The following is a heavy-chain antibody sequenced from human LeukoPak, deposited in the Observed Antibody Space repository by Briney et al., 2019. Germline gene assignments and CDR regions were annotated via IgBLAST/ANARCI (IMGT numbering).Heavy chain of an antibody. D-gene: IGHD3-10*01. J-gene: IGHJ6*02. CDR1: GLTFDDYA. V-gene: IGHV3-43*02. Sequence: GGSLRLSCAASGLTFDDYAMHWVRQAPGKGLEWVSLISGDGGSTYYADSVKGRSTISRDNSKNSLYLQMNSLRTEDTALYYCAKAYYGSGSQYGMDVWGQGTTVTVSS. CDR3: AKAYYGSGSQYGMDV. CDR2: ISGDGGST.